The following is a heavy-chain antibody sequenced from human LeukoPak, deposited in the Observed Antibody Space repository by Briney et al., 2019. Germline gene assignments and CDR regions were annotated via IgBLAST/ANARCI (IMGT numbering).Heavy chain of an antibody. CDR3: AKHRRLYDYGSGSYFDY. V-gene: IGHV3-30-3*02. D-gene: IGHD3-10*01. J-gene: IGHJ4*02. Sequence: GRSLRLSCAASGFTFSSYAMHRVRQAPGKGLEWVAVISYDGSNKYYADSVKCRFTISRDNSKNTLYLQMNSLRAEDTAVYYCAKHRRLYDYGSGSYFDYWGQGTLVTVSS. CDR1: GFTFSSYA. CDR2: ISYDGSNK.